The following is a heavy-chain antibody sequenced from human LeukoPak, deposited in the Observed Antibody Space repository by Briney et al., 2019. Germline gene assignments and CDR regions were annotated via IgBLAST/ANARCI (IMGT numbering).Heavy chain of an antibody. Sequence: ASVKVSCKASGYTFTGYYMHWVRQAPGQGLEWMGIINPSGGSTSYAQKFQGRVTMTRDTSTSTVYMELSSLRSEDTAVYYCAGGDSSGYYRDYYYMDVWGKGTTVTVSS. CDR1: GYTFTGYY. J-gene: IGHJ6*03. D-gene: IGHD3-22*01. CDR3: AGGDSSGYYRDYYYMDV. CDR2: INPSGGST. V-gene: IGHV1-46*01.